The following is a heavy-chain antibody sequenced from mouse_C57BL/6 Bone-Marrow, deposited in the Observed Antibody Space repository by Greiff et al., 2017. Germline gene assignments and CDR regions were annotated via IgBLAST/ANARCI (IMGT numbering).Heavy chain of an antibody. D-gene: IGHD1-1*01. CDR2: IYPRSGNP. CDR1: AYPFTSYG. V-gene: IGHV1-81*01. J-gene: IGHJ3*01. Sequence: VQLQQSGAELARPGASVKLSCKASAYPFTSYGISWVKQRTGQGLEWIGEIYPRSGNPSYNEKFKGKATLPADNSSSTAYMELRSLTSEDAAVYCGARGTTVVAPFAYWGQGTLVTVSA. CDR3: ARGTTVVAPFAY.